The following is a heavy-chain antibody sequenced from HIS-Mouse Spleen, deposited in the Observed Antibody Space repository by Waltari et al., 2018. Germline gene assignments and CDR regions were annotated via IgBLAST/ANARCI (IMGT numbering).Heavy chain of an antibody. CDR3: ARRTQFGGTFDY. CDR2: INHSGST. CDR1: GGSFSGYY. Sequence: QVQLQQWGAGLLKPSETLSLTCAVYGGSFSGYYWILIRQPPGKGLAWIGEINHSGSTNYNPSLKSRVTISVDTSKNQFSLKLSSVTAADTAVYYCARRTQFGGTFDYWGQGTLVTVSS. J-gene: IGHJ4*02. D-gene: IGHD3-16*01. V-gene: IGHV4-34*01.